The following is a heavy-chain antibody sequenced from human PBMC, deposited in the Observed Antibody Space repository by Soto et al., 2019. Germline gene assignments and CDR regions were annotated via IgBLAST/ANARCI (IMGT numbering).Heavy chain of an antibody. V-gene: IGHV1-8*01. CDR2: MSPNSSHI. Sequence: QVQLVQSGAEVKKTGASVKVSCKTSGYTFTSSDINWVRQATGQGLEWMGWMSPNSSHIGYGQKFHGRVTMTRNTSKSKAYMWLGSLRSEETAVSYCARHSFYFDYWGPGTLVTGSS. D-gene: IGHD4-4*01. CDR3: ARHSFYFDY. CDR1: GYTFTSSD. J-gene: IGHJ4*02.